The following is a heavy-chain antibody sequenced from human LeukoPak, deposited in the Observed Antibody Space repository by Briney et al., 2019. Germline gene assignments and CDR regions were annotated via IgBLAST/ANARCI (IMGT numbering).Heavy chain of an antibody. Sequence: SETLSLTCTVSGGSVSSGSYYWSWIRQPPGKGLEWIGYIYYSGSTNYNPSLKSRVTISVDTSKNQFSLKLSSVTAADTAVYYCARAAYSGSYHSDYWGQGTLVTVSS. J-gene: IGHJ4*02. CDR1: GGSVSSGSYY. D-gene: IGHD1-26*01. CDR2: IYYSGST. V-gene: IGHV4-61*01. CDR3: ARAAYSGSYHSDY.